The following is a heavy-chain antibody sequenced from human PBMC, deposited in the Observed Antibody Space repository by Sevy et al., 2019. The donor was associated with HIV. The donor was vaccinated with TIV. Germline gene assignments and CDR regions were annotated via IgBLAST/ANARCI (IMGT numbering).Heavy chain of an antibody. CDR1: GFTFTTSG. J-gene: IGHJ6*02. V-gene: IGHV3-30*18. D-gene: IGHD3-9*01. CDR2: ISYHGRDK. Sequence: GGSLRLSCVVSGFTFTTSGMHWVRQAPGKGLEWVAVISYHGRDKFYADSVKGRFTISRDNSENILYLHMNSLRIEDTAVYYCAKDFTGYNGMDVWGQWTMVTVSS. CDR3: AKDFTGYNGMDV.